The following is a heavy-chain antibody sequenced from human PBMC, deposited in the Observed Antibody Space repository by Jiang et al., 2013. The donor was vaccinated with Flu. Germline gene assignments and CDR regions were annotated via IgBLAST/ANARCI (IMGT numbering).Heavy chain of an antibody. Sequence: SCKASGGTFSSYAISWVRQAPGQGLEWMGGIIPIFGTANYAQKFQGRVTITADKSTSTAYMELSSLRSEDTAVYYCASTMVRGVIITVTTFDYWGQGTLVTVSS. CDR1: GGTFSSYA. CDR2: IIPIFGTA. CDR3: ASTMVRGVIITVTTFDY. J-gene: IGHJ4*02. V-gene: IGHV1-69*06. D-gene: IGHD3-10*01.